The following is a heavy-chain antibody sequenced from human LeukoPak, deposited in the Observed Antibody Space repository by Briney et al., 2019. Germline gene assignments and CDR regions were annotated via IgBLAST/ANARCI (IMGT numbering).Heavy chain of an antibody. V-gene: IGHV3-21*04. CDR3: AKPPYTVTTKDAFDI. CDR1: GFTFSSYD. J-gene: IGHJ3*02. D-gene: IGHD4-11*01. CDR2: ISSSSSYI. Sequence: PGGSLRLSCAASGFTFSSYDMNWVRQAPGKGLEWVSSISSSSSYIYYADSVKGRFTISGDNAKNSLYLQMNSLRAEDTAVYYCAKPPYTVTTKDAFDIWGQGTMVTVSS.